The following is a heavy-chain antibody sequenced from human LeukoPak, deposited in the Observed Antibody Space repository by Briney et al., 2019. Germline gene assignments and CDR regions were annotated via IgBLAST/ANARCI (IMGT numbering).Heavy chain of an antibody. Sequence: GASVKVSCKASGYTFTGYYMHWVRQAPGQGLEWMGWINPNSGSTNYAQKFQGRVTMTRDTSISTAYMELSRLRSDDTAVYYCARGQKMVAGKPLIYWGQGTLVTVSS. J-gene: IGHJ4*02. V-gene: IGHV1-2*02. D-gene: IGHD6-19*01. CDR2: INPNSGST. CDR3: ARGQKMVAGKPLIY. CDR1: GYTFTGYY.